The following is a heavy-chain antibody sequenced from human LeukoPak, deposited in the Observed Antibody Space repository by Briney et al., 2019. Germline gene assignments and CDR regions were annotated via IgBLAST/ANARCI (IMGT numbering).Heavy chain of an antibody. D-gene: IGHD3-9*01. CDR1: GGSFSGYY. CDR2: INHSGST. CDR3: AREPYRLRYFDWLSTLYNWFDP. Sequence: SETLSLTCAVYGGSFSGYYWSWIRQPPGKGLEWIGEINHSGSTNYNPSLKSRVTISVDTSKNQFSLKLSSVTAADTAVYYCAREPYRLRYFDWLSTLYNWFDPWGQGTLVTVSS. V-gene: IGHV4-34*01. J-gene: IGHJ5*02.